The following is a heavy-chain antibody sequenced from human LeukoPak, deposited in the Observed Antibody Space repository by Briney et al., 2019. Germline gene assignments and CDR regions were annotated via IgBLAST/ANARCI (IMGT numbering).Heavy chain of an antibody. Sequence: SETLSLTCTVSGDSISTGSYYWGWIRQPPGKGLEWIGSIYFTGNTYYNPSLRSRVTISVDTSKNQFSLKLNSVTAADTAVYYCARGTVYSSSPLHYYYYMDVRGKGATVTVSS. CDR1: GDSISTGSYY. CDR3: ARGTVYSSSPLHYYYYMDV. J-gene: IGHJ6*03. D-gene: IGHD6-6*01. CDR2: IYFTGNT. V-gene: IGHV4-39*07.